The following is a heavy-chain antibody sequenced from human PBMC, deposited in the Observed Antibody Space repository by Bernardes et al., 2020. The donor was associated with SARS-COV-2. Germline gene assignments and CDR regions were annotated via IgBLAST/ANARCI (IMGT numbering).Heavy chain of an antibody. CDR1: GYTFTSYG. V-gene: IGHV1-18*04. D-gene: IGHD3-9*01. CDR2: ISAYNGNT. J-gene: IGHJ6*02. Sequence: ASVKVSCKASGYTFTSYGISWVRQAPGQGLEWMGWISAYNGNTNYAQKLQGRVTMTTDTSTSTAYMELRSLRSDDTAVYYCARDRALDWLLMVYYYYGMDVWGQGTTVTVSS. CDR3: ARDRALDWLLMVYYYYGMDV.